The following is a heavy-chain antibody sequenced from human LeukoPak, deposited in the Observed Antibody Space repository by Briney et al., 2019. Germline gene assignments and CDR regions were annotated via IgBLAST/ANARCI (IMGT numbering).Heavy chain of an antibody. Sequence: GGSLRLSCAASGFTFSNAWMSWVRQAPGEGLEWVGRIKSKTDGGTTDYAAPVKGRFTISRDDSKNTLYLQMNSLKTEDTAVYYCTTEWNYYKVLGYLGQGTLVTVSS. D-gene: IGHD1-7*01. CDR3: TTEWNYYKVLGY. V-gene: IGHV3-15*01. CDR2: IKSKTDGGTT. CDR1: GFTFSNAW. J-gene: IGHJ4*02.